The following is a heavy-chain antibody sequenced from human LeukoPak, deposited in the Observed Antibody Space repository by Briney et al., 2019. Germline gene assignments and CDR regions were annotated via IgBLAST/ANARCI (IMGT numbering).Heavy chain of an antibody. CDR2: IYYSGST. CDR1: GGSISSGGYY. J-gene: IGHJ4*02. Sequence: PSETLSLTCTVSGGSISSGGYYWSWIRQHPGKGLEWIGYIYYSGSTYYNPSLKSRVTISVDTSKNQFSLKLSSVTAADTAVYYCARGPDILTGYFAEPYYFDYWGQGTLVTVSS. D-gene: IGHD3-9*01. V-gene: IGHV4-31*03. CDR3: ARGPDILTGYFAEPYYFDY.